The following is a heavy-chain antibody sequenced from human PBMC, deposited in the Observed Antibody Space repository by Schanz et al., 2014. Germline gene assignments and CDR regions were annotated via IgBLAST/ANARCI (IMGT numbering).Heavy chain of an antibody. J-gene: IGHJ6*02. CDR2: IWYDGTDR. Sequence: QVQLVESGGGVVRPGRSLRLSCAASGFTFNNYGMHWVRQAPGKGLEWVAVIWYDGTDRYYADSVKGRFTISRDNSKNTVYLQMNSLRAEDTAVYFCASLIGTTSAHFYGMDVWGQGTTVTVSS. CDR1: GFTFNNYG. V-gene: IGHV3-33*01. CDR3: ASLIGTTSAHFYGMDV. D-gene: IGHD1-7*01.